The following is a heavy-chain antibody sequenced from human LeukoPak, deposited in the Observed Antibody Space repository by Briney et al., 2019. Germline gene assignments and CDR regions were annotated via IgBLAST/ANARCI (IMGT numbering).Heavy chain of an antibody. CDR2: IFTSGST. J-gene: IGHJ5*02. V-gene: IGHV4-4*07. CDR1: GGSISSDY. Sequence: PSETLSLTCTVSGGSISSDYWSWIRQPAGKGLEWMGRIFTSGSTSYNPPLKSRVTMSLDTSKNQFSLKLSSVTAADTAVYFCSRGGANDLWGQGTLVTVSS. CDR3: SRGGANDL. D-gene: IGHD3-16*01.